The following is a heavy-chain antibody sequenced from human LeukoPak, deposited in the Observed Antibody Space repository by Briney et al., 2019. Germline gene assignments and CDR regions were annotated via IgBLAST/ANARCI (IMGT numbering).Heavy chain of an antibody. J-gene: IGHJ1*01. CDR2: ISSSSSTI. D-gene: IGHD3-3*01. Sequence: GGSLRLSCAASGFTFSSYSMNWVRQAPGKGLEWVSYISSSSSTIYYADSVKGRFTISRDNAKNSLYPQMNSLRDEDTAVYYCARDRGSYDFWSGYYLWGQGTLVTVSS. V-gene: IGHV3-48*02. CDR3: ARDRGSYDFWSGYYL. CDR1: GFTFSSYS.